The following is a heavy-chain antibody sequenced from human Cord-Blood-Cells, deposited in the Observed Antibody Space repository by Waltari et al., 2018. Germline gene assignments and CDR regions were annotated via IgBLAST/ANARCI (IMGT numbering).Heavy chain of an antibody. CDR1: GYTFTSSA. V-gene: IGHV1-3*01. CDR3: ARGQGIAAAGTDY. Sequence: QVQLVQSGAEVKKPGASVKVSCKASGYTFTSSAMHWVRQAPGQRLEWMGWINAGNGNTKYSQKFQGRVTITRDTSASTAYMELSSLRSEDTAVYYWARGQGIAAAGTDYWGQGTLVTVSS. J-gene: IGHJ4*02. CDR2: INAGNGNT. D-gene: IGHD6-13*01.